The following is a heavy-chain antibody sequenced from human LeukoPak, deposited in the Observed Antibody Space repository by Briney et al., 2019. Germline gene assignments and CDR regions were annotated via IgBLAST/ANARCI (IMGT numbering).Heavy chain of an antibody. D-gene: IGHD3-22*01. CDR1: GFTFSSYA. V-gene: IGHV3-23*01. CDR2: ISGSGGST. Sequence: PGGSLRLSCAASGFTFSSYAMSWVRQAPGKGLEWVSAISGSGGSTYYADSVKGRFTISRDNSKNTLYLQMNSLRAEDTAVFYCAKDDSSGYYPSYWGQGTLVTVSS. J-gene: IGHJ4*02. CDR3: AKDDSSGYYPSY.